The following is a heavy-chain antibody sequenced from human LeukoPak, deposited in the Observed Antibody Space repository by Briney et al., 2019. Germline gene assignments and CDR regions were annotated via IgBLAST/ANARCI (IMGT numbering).Heavy chain of an antibody. CDR3: ARGRTYRSSSWFDP. V-gene: IGHV4-59*01. D-gene: IGHD6-6*01. Sequence: SETLSLTCTVSGGSISNYYWSWIRQPPGKGLEWIGYISYSGNTNYNPSLKGRVTISVDTSENQFSLKLSSVTAADTAVYYCARGRTYRSSSWFDPWGQGTLVTVSS. CDR2: ISYSGNT. CDR1: GGSISNYY. J-gene: IGHJ5*02.